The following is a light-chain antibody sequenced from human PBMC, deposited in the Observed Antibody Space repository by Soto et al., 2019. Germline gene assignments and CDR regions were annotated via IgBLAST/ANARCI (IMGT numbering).Light chain of an antibody. V-gene: IGKV1-39*01. CDR2: AAS. J-gene: IGKJ1*01. CDR1: QSISSY. CDR3: QRSYSTPWT. Sequence: DIQMTQSPSSLSASVGDRVTITCRASQSISSYLNWYQQKPGKAPKLLIYAASSLQSGIPSRFSGSGSGTDFTLTISSLQTEDFATYYCQRSYSTPWTFGQGTKVEIK.